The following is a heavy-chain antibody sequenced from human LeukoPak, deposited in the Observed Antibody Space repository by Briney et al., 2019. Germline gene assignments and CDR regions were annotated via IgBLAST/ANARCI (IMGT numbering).Heavy chain of an antibody. V-gene: IGHV3-33*01. CDR3: ARRIAAAKRFDY. J-gene: IGHJ4*02. CDR2: IWYDGSNK. D-gene: IGHD6-13*01. CDR1: GFTFSSYG. Sequence: GGSLRLSCAASGFTFSSYGMHWVRQAPGKGLEWMAVIWYDGSNKYYADSVKGRFTISRDNSKNTLYLQMNSLRAEDTAVYYCARRIAAAKRFDYWGQGTLVTVSS.